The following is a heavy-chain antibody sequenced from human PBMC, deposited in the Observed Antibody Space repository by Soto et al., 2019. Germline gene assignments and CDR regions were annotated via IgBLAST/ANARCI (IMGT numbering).Heavy chain of an antibody. Sequence: QVQLVQSGAEVKKPGASVKVSCKASGYTYTSYGISWVRQAPGQGLEWMGWISAYNGNTNYAQKLQGRVTMTTDTATSTAYMELRSLRSGDTAVYYCVVAAQPYYFDYWGQGTLVTVSS. CDR1: GYTYTSYG. D-gene: IGHD2-15*01. CDR2: ISAYNGNT. CDR3: VVAAQPYYFDY. V-gene: IGHV1-18*01. J-gene: IGHJ4*02.